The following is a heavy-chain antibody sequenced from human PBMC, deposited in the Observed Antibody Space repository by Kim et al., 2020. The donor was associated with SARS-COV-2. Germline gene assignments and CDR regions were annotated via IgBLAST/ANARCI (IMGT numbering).Heavy chain of an antibody. V-gene: IGHV3-21*01. CDR1: GFTFSSYS. D-gene: IGHD4-17*01. Sequence: GGSLRLSCAASGFTFSSYSMNWVRQAPGKGLEWVSSISSSSSYIYYADSVKGRFTISRDNAKNSLYLQMNSLRAEDTAVYYCARAPAQDYPPKYYYYYGMDVWGQGTTVTVSS. J-gene: IGHJ6*02. CDR2: ISSSSSYI. CDR3: ARAPAQDYPPKYYYYYGMDV.